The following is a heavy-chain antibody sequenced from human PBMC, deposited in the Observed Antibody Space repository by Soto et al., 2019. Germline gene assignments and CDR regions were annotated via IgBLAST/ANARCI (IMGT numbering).Heavy chain of an antibody. CDR3: AQTLGLAVAGPGRFDL. D-gene: IGHD6-19*01. J-gene: IGHJ2*01. CDR2: ITPVFCTA. Sequence: QVQLVQSGAAVKKPGSSVKVSCKASGGTFSNYAISWVRQASGQGLEWMGGITPVFCTANHAQKFHGRVTITADESMSTAYMELSRLRSDDTAVYYCAQTLGLAVAGPGRFDLWGRGTLVTVSS. CDR1: GGTFSNYA. V-gene: IGHV1-69*12.